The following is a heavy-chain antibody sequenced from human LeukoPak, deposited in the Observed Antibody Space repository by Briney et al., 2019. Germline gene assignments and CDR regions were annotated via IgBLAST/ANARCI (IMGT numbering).Heavy chain of an antibody. Sequence: PSETLSLTCTVSGGSIGSYYWSWIRQPPGKGLEWIGYIFYIGSTNHNPSLKSRVTISLNTSKSQISLRLSSVTAADTAVYYCARSVSATAKFDSWGPGTLVTVSS. J-gene: IGHJ5*01. CDR2: IFYIGST. V-gene: IGHV4-59*08. CDR3: ARSVSATAKFDS. CDR1: GGSIGSYY. D-gene: IGHD2-21*02.